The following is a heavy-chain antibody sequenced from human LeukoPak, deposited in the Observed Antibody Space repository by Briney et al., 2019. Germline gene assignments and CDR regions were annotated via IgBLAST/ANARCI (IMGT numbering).Heavy chain of an antibody. CDR2: ISGSGGST. D-gene: IGHD2-2*01. Sequence: GGSLRLSCAASGFTFSSYAMSWVRQAPGKGLEWVSAISGSGGSTYYADSVKGRFTISRDNSKNTLYLQMNSLRAGDTAVYYCAKGSCSSISCYGDYWGQGTLVTVSS. J-gene: IGHJ4*02. V-gene: IGHV3-23*01. CDR3: AKGSCSSISCYGDY. CDR1: GFTFSSYA.